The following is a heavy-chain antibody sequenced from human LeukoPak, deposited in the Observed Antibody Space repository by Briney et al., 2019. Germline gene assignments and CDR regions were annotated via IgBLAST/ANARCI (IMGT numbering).Heavy chain of an antibody. V-gene: IGHV3-7*01. J-gene: IGHJ4*02. CDR3: ARLGEKADFDY. CDR2: IKQDGSES. CDR1: GFTFSSYW. Sequence: GGSLRLSCAASGFTFSSYWMSWVRQAPGKGLEWVANIKQDGSESYYVDSVKGRFTFSRDNAENSLYLQINSLRAEDTAVYYCARLGEKADFDYWGQGTLVTVSS. D-gene: IGHD3-16*01.